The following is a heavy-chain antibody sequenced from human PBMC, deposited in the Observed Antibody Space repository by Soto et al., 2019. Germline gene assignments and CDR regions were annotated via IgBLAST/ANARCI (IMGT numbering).Heavy chain of an antibody. D-gene: IGHD5-18*01. CDR2: ISAYNGNT. V-gene: IGHV1-18*01. Sequence: AASVKVSCKASGYTFTSYGISWVRQAPGQGLEWMGWISAYNGNTNYAQKLQGRVTMTTDTSTSTAYMELRSLRSDDTAVYYCARERGWIQLWSGYFDYWGQGTLVTVSS. J-gene: IGHJ4*02. CDR3: ARERGWIQLWSGYFDY. CDR1: GYTFTSYG.